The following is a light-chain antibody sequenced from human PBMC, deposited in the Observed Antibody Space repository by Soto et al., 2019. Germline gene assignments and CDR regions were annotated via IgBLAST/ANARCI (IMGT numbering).Light chain of an antibody. J-gene: IGLJ2*01. V-gene: IGLV2-8*01. CDR2: EVD. Sequence: QSALTKPPSASGSPGQSVTISCTGTSRDVGGYHCVSWYPHHPCKVPKLPLYEVDKRPSGVPDRFSGSKSGNTASLTVSGLQAWDEADYYCTSYATGDTFPFGGGTKLTVL. CDR1: SRDVGGYHC. CDR3: TSYATGDTFP.